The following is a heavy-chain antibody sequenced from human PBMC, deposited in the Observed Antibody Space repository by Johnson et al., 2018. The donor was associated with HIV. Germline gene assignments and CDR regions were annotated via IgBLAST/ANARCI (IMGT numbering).Heavy chain of an antibody. V-gene: IGHV3-30*04. CDR1: GLTFSSYA. CDR3: AGGMTTVTNHDAFDI. Sequence: QVQLVESGGGLVKPGGSLRLSCAASGLTFSSYAMHWVRQAPGKGLEWVAVISYDGSNKYYAAYVKGRFTISRDNSKNTLYLQMNSLRAEDTAVYYCAGGMTTVTNHDAFDIWGQGTMVTVSS. CDR2: ISYDGSNK. D-gene: IGHD4-17*01. J-gene: IGHJ3*02.